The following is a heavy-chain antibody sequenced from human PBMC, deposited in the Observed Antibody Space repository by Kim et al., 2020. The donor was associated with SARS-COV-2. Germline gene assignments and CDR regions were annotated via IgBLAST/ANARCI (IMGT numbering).Heavy chain of an antibody. J-gene: IGHJ3*02. Sequence: GGSLRLSCAASGFTFSNAWMSWVRQAPGKGLEWVGRIKSKTDGGTTDYAAPVKGRFTISRDDSKNTLYLQMNSLKTEDTAVYYCTTEAPAAGAFDIWGQGTMVTVSS. CDR1: GFTFSNAW. V-gene: IGHV3-15*01. D-gene: IGHD2-2*01. CDR2: IKSKTDGGTT. CDR3: TTEAPAAGAFDI.